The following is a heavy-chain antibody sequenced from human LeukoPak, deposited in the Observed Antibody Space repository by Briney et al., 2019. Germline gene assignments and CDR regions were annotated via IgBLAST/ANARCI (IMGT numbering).Heavy chain of an antibody. CDR3: ARDRENFSSGFPRGDDAFDI. CDR2: IYHSGST. CDR1: GGSISSGGYY. J-gene: IGHJ3*02. Sequence: SETLSLTCTVSGGSISSGGYYWSWIRQPPGKGLEWIGYIYHSGSTYYNPSLKSRVTISVDRSKNQFSLKLSSVTAADTAVYYCARDRENFSSGFPRGDDAFDIWGQGTMVTVSS. V-gene: IGHV4-30-2*01. D-gene: IGHD3-22*01.